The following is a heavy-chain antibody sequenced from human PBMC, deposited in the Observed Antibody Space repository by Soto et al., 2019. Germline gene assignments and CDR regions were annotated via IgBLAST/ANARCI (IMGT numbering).Heavy chain of an antibody. Sequence: QVQLQQWGAGLLKPSETLSLTCAVYGGSFSGYYWSWIRQPPGKGLEWIGEINHSGSTNYNPSLKSRVTISVDTSKNQFPLKLSSVTAADTAVYYCARGDHCSSTSCYRYWGQGTLVTVSS. CDR3: ARGDHCSSTSCYRY. V-gene: IGHV4-34*01. CDR1: GGSFSGYY. CDR2: INHSGST. D-gene: IGHD2-2*01. J-gene: IGHJ4*02.